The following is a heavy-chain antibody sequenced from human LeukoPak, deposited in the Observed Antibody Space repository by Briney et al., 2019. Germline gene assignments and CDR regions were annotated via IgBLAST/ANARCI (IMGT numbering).Heavy chain of an antibody. Sequence: GGSLRLSCAASGFTFSSYGMHWVRQAPGKGLEWVAFIRYDGSNKYYADSVKGRFTISRDISKNTLYLQMNSLRAEDTGVYYCAKNHDSNGYHTDDAFDIWGQGTMVTVSS. CDR2: IRYDGSNK. J-gene: IGHJ3*02. CDR1: GFTFSSYG. CDR3: AKNHDSNGYHTDDAFDI. D-gene: IGHD3-22*01. V-gene: IGHV3-30*02.